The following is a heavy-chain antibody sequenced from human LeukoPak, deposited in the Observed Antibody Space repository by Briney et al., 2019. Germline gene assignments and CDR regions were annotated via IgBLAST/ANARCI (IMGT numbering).Heavy chain of an antibody. CDR1: GGSISSYY. J-gene: IGHJ6*02. CDR3: ARHGDQSYYDFWSGSEYYYYGMDA. CDR2: IYYSGST. Sequence: PSETLSLTCTVSGGSISSYYWSWIRQPPGKGLEWIGYIYYSGSTNYNPSLKSRVTISVDTSKNQFSLKLSSVTAADTAVYYCARHGDQSYYDFWSGSEYYYYGMDAWGQGTTVTVSS. D-gene: IGHD3-3*01. V-gene: IGHV4-59*08.